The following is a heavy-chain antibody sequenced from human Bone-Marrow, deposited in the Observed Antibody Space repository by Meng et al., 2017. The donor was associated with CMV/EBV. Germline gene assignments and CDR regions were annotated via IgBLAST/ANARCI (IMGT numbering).Heavy chain of an antibody. CDR3: ARAFVAAAGTRLADY. D-gene: IGHD6-13*01. J-gene: IGHJ4*02. V-gene: IGHV3-7*01. Sequence: LSLTCAASGFTLSNYWMGWVRQAPGKGLEWVANIKKDGSEKYYVDSVKGRFTISRDNAKNSLFLQMNSLRAEDTAVYYCARAFVAAAGTRLADYWGQGTLVTVSS. CDR2: IKKDGSEK. CDR1: GFTLSNYW.